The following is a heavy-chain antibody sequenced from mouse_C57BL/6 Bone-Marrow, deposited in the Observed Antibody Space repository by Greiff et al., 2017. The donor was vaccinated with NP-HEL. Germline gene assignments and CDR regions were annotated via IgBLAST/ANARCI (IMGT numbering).Heavy chain of an antibody. CDR3: ARSEPDGYYD. V-gene: IGHV1-82*01. J-gene: IGHJ2*01. CDR1: GYAFSSSW. Sequence: QVQLQQSGPELVKPGASVKISCKASGYAFSSSWMNWVKQRPGRGLEWIGRIYPGDGDTNYNGKFKGKATLPADKYTSTAYMQLSSLTSEDSAVYFWARSEPDGYYDWGKGTTLTFSS. CDR2: IYPGDGDT. D-gene: IGHD2-3*01.